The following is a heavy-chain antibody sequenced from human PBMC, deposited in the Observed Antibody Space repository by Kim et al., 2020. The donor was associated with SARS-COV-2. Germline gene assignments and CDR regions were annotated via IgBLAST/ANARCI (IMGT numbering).Heavy chain of an antibody. D-gene: IGHD5-12*01. Sequence: SLKSRFTSSRDNSKNTLYLQMNSLRSEDTAVYYCARDRRRWLHSDWYFDLWGRGTLVTVSS. J-gene: IGHJ2*01. CDR3: ARDRRRWLHSDWYFDL. V-gene: IGHV3-30*07.